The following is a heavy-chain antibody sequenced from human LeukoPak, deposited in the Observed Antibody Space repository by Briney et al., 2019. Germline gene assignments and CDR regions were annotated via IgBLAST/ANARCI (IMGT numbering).Heavy chain of an antibody. CDR2: IISHGGST. J-gene: IGHJ6*03. V-gene: IGHV3-64*02. D-gene: IGHD3-3*01. CDR1: GFTFSGYT. CDR3: ARITMCATSANFYYYFLDA. Sequence: PGGSLRLSCAASGFTFSGYTLRWVRQAPGKGLEYVSAIISHGGSTYYADSVKGRFTVSRDNSKNTLYLQMDSLRAEDMAVYYCARITMCATSANFYYYFLDAWGKGTTVTVSS.